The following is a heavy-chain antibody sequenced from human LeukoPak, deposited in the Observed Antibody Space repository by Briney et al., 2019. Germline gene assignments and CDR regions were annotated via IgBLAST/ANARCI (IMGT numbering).Heavy chain of an antibody. CDR3: ARDSRYYYDSSGYYYDY. V-gene: IGHV1-69*13. Sequence: ASVKVSCKVSGYSFTSNYIHWVRQAPGQGLEWMGGIIPIFGTANYAQKFQGRVTITADESTSTAYMELSSLRSEDTAVYYCARDSRYYYDSSGYYYDYWGQGTLVTVSS. CDR1: GYSFTSNY. D-gene: IGHD3-22*01. J-gene: IGHJ4*02. CDR2: IIPIFGTA.